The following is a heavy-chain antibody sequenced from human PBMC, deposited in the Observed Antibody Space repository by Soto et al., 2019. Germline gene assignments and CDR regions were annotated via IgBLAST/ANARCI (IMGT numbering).Heavy chain of an antibody. J-gene: IGHJ1*01. D-gene: IGHD3-22*01. Sequence: ASVKVSCKASGYTFTGYYMHWVRQAPGQGLEWMGWINPNSGGTNYAQKFQGRVTMTRDTSISTAYMELSRLRSDDTAVYYCARDLDSICYDYAEYFQHWGQGTLVTASS. CDR2: INPNSGGT. V-gene: IGHV1-2*02. CDR1: GYTFTGYY. CDR3: ARDLDSICYDYAEYFQH.